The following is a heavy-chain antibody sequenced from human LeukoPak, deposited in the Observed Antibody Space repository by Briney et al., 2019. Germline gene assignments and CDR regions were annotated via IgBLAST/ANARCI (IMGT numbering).Heavy chain of an antibody. Sequence: ASVKVSCKASGYTFTSYGISWVRQAPGQGLEWMGGIIPIFGTANYAQKFQGRVTITADESTSTAYMELSSLRSEDTAVYYCARESGYSYGRADAFDIWGQGTMVTVSS. D-gene: IGHD5-18*01. CDR2: IIPIFGTA. CDR3: ARESGYSYGRADAFDI. CDR1: GYTFTSYG. V-gene: IGHV1-69*13. J-gene: IGHJ3*02.